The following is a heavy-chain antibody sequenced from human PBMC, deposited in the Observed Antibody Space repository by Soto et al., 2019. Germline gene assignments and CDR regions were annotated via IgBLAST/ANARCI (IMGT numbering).Heavy chain of an antibody. J-gene: IGHJ5*02. D-gene: IGHD3-10*02. V-gene: IGHV4-59*08. Sequence: QVQLQESGPGLVKSSETLSLTCTVSGGSISSYYWSWIRQPQGKGLEWIGYIDYSGGTSYNPSLKGRVTIPVDTSKNQSSLKLSSVTAADTAVYYCARHLFESGNWFDHWGQGTLVTVSS. CDR1: GGSISSYY. CDR3: ARHLFESGNWFDH. CDR2: IDYSGGT.